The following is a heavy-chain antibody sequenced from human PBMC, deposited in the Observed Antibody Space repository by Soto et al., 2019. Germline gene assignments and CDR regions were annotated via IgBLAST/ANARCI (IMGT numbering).Heavy chain of an antibody. D-gene: IGHD2-21*01. V-gene: IGHV4-61*01. CDR1: GDSVSSGNYY. CDR2: IYYNGST. Sequence: QVQLQESGPGLVKPSETLSLTCTVSGDSVSSGNYYWSWIRQPPGKGLEWIGYIYYNGSTNYNPPPKSRVTTSLDTSKNKFYIKLSSVTAADTAVYYCARDLKHSNTIVVYYGMDVWGQGTTVTVSS. J-gene: IGHJ6*02. CDR3: ARDLKHSNTIVVYYGMDV.